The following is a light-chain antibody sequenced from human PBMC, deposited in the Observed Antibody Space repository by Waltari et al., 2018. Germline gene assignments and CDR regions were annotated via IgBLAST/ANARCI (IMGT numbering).Light chain of an antibody. CDR1: SSDAGNYNL. V-gene: IGLV2-23*01. Sequence: QSALTQPASVSGSPGQSITISCTGTSSDAGNYNLVSWYQQYPGKAPKVMISDDNRRPSGVSDRFSGSKSGNTASLTISGVQAEDEAGYYCCSYAGSYTWVFGGGTKLTVL. CDR2: DDN. CDR3: CSYAGSYTWV. J-gene: IGLJ3*02.